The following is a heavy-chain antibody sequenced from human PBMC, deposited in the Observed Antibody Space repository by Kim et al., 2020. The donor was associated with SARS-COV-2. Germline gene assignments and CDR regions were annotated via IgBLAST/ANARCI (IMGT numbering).Heavy chain of an antibody. CDR2: TA. J-gene: IGHJ5*02. CDR3: ARWGENWFDP. Sequence: TANYAQKFPGRVTITADESTSTAYMELSSLRSEDTAVYYCARWGENWFDPWGQGTLVTVSS. D-gene: IGHD3-16*01. V-gene: IGHV1-69*01.